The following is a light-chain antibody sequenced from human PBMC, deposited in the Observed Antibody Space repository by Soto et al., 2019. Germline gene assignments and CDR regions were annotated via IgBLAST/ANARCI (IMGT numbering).Light chain of an antibody. CDR2: GNN. Sequence: QSVLTQPPSVSGAPGQRVTISCTGSSSNIGAGYDVHWYQQLPGTAPKVLISGNNNRPSGVPDRFSGSKSGTSASLAITGLQAEDEADYYCQSYDSSLSGSVVFGGGTKLTVL. J-gene: IGLJ2*01. CDR1: SSNIGAGYD. V-gene: IGLV1-40*01. CDR3: QSYDSSLSGSVV.